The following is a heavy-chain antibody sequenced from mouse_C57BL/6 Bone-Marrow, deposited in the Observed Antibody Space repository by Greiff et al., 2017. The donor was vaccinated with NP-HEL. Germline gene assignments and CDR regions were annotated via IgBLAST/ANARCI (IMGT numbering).Heavy chain of an antibody. CDR2: INPNYGTT. V-gene: IGHV1-39*01. CDR1: GYSFTDYN. Sequence: EVQLQQCGPELVKPGASVKISCKASGYSFTDYNMNWVKQSTGKSLEWIGVINPNYGTTSYNQKFKGKATLTVDQSSSTAYMQLNSLTSEDSAVYYCARPTTVVPWYVDVWGTGTAVTVTS. CDR3: ARPTTVVPWYVDV. D-gene: IGHD1-1*01. J-gene: IGHJ1*03.